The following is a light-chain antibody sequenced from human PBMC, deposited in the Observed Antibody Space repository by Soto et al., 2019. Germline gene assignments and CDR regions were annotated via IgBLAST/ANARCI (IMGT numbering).Light chain of an antibody. CDR1: QSVSSSY. Sequence: EIVLTQSPGTLSLSPGERATLSCRASQSVSSSYLAWYQQRPGQAPRLLIYVASNRATGTPDRFSGSGSGKDFTITSSRLEAEDFAVYYCQQYGSSPITFGQGTRLEIK. V-gene: IGKV3-20*01. CDR2: VAS. CDR3: QQYGSSPIT. J-gene: IGKJ5*01.